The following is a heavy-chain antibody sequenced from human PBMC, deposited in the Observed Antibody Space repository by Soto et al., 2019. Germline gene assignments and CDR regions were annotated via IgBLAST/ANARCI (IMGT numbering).Heavy chain of an antibody. Sequence: EVQLLESGGGLVQPGGSLRLSCAASGFTFSNYGMNWIRLAPGEGLEWVSTVSPAGSTFYADSVRGRFTISRDNSKSTVDLQMNRLRVDDTAIYYCVRSWAYWGRGTGVTVSS. V-gene: IGHV3-23*01. J-gene: IGHJ4*02. CDR3: VRSWAY. CDR2: VSPAGST. D-gene: IGHD6-13*01. CDR1: GFTFSNYG.